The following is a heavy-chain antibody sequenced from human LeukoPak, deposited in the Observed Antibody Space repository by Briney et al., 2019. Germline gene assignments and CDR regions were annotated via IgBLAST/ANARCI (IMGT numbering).Heavy chain of an antibody. CDR1: GGSFSGYY. J-gene: IGHJ4*02. CDR2: INHSGST. CDR3: ARGGPGGSYDRLDY. Sequence: PSETLSLTCAVYGGSFSGYYWSWIRQPPGKGLEWIGEINHSGSTNYNPSLKSRVTIPVDTSKNQFSLKLSSVTAADTAVYYCARGGPGGSYDRLDYWGQGTLVTVSS. V-gene: IGHV4-34*01. D-gene: IGHD1-26*01.